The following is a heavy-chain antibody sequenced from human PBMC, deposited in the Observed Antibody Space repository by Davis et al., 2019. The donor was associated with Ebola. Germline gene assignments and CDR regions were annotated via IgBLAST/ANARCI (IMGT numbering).Heavy chain of an antibody. CDR1: GGTFSSYA. Sequence: SVKVSCKASGGTFSSYAISWVRQAPGQGLEWMGGIIPIFGTANYAQKFQGRVTITADKSTSTAYMELSSLRSEDTAVYYCTTDRGSYFYYYYYGMDVWGQGTTVTVSS. V-gene: IGHV1-69*06. CDR3: TTDRGSYFYYYYYGMDV. J-gene: IGHJ6*02. CDR2: IIPIFGTA. D-gene: IGHD1-26*01.